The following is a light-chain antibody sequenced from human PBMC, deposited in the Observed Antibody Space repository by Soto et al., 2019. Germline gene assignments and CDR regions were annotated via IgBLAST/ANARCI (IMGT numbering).Light chain of an antibody. V-gene: IGKV1-39*01. CDR3: QQSSSTLGT. CDR2: AAS. Sequence: DIQMTQSPSSLSASVGDTVNITCRASQRISTYLNWYQQKPGRAPKRVISAASSLQSGVPTRFSGDGSGTDFSLTISSLQPEDVATYFCQQSSSTLGTFGQGTRV. CDR1: QRISTY. J-gene: IGKJ1*01.